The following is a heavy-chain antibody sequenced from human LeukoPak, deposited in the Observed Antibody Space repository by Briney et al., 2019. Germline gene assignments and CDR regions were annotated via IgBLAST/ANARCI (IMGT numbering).Heavy chain of an antibody. CDR1: GVTFSSYS. CDR2: ISSSSSYI. Sequence: GGSLRLSCAASGVTFSSYSMNWVRQAPGKGLEWVSSISSSSSYIYYADSVKGRFTISRDNAKNSLYLQMNSLRAEDTAVYYCARDYYGSGSYLPLGRWGQGTLVTVSS. J-gene: IGHJ4*02. V-gene: IGHV3-21*01. D-gene: IGHD3-10*01. CDR3: ARDYYGSGSYLPLGR.